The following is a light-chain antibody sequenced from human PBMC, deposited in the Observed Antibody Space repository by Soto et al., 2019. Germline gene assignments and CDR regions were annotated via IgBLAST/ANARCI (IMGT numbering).Light chain of an antibody. Sequence: VLTQPASVSGSPGHSITISCAGTSSDVGGYNYVSWYQQHPGKAPKLMIYDVSNRPSGVSNRFSGSKSGNTASLTISGLQAEDEADSYCSSYTSSSTLYVFGTGTKVTVL. CDR1: SSDVGGYNY. CDR3: SSYTSSSTLYV. V-gene: IGLV2-14*01. CDR2: DVS. J-gene: IGLJ1*01.